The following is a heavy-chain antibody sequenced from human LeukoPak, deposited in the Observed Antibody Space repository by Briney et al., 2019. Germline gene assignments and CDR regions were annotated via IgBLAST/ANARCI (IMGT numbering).Heavy chain of an antibody. D-gene: IGHD6-13*01. CDR2: ISWNSGSI. J-gene: IGHJ5*02. CDR3: AKDQTSGISGPFDA. V-gene: IGHV3-9*01. Sequence: GGCLRLSCAVSGLTFDDYAMHWVRHAPGKGLEWVSGISWNSGSIGYADSVKGRFTISRDNAKNSLYLQMNSLRAEDTALYYCAKDQTSGISGPFDAWGQGVLVTVSS. CDR1: GLTFDDYA.